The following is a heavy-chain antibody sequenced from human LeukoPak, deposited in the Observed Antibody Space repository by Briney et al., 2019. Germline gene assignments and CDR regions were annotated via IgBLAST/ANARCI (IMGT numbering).Heavy chain of an antibody. CDR1: GFTFSSYA. D-gene: IGHD6-19*01. J-gene: IGHJ4*02. CDR2: ISGSGGST. CDR3: AIKSSGIAVAGTFDY. Sequence: GGSLRLSCAASGFTFSSYAMSWVRQAPGKGLEWVSAISGSGGSTYYADSVKGRFTISRDNSKNTLYLQMNSLRAEDTAVYYCAIKSSGIAVAGTFDYRGQGTLVTVSS. V-gene: IGHV3-23*01.